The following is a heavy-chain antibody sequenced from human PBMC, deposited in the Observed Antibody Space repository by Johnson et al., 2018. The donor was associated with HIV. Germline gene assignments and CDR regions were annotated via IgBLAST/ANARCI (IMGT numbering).Heavy chain of an antibody. CDR1: GFNFSTYG. CDR2: IRYDGNKK. V-gene: IGHV3-30*02. J-gene: IGHJ3*02. Sequence: QMQLVESGGGVVQPGGSLRLSCVASGFNFSTYGMHWVRQVPGKGLEWVAFIRYDGNKKYYGDSVKGRFTISRDNSKNALYMQMNSLRAEDTAVYYCAKLPVLYGDFDDAFNIWGQGTMVTVSS. CDR3: AKLPVLYGDFDDAFNI. D-gene: IGHD4-17*01.